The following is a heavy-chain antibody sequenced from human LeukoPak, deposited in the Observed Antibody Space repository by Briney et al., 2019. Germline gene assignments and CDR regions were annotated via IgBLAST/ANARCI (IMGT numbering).Heavy chain of an antibody. J-gene: IGHJ4*02. D-gene: IGHD3-9*01. CDR2: INSDGSWT. Sequence: GGSLRLSCAASGNYWMHWVRQAPGKGLVWVSHINSDGSWTSYADSVKGRFTISKDNAKNTVYLQMSSLRVEDTAMYYCARDGGTAYYYFDYWSQGTLVTVSS. CDR1: GNYW. CDR3: ARDGGTAYYYFDY. V-gene: IGHV3-74*01.